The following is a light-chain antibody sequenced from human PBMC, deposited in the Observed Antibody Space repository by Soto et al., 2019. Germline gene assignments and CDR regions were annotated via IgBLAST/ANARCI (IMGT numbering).Light chain of an antibody. CDR1: QSVSSN. V-gene: IGKV3-15*01. J-gene: IGKJ2*01. CDR2: GAS. CDR3: HQYNNWPYT. Sequence: EIVMTQSPATLSVSPGERATLSCRASQSVSSNSAWYQQKPGQAPRLLIYGASTRATGIPARFSGSGSGTEFTLTISSLQSHDFAVYYCHQYNNWPYTFGQGTKLEI.